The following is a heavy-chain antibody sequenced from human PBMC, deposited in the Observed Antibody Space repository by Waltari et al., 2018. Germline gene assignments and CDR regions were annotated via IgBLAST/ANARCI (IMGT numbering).Heavy chain of an antibody. D-gene: IGHD3-3*01. CDR3: AVLRFLRWFVDY. J-gene: IGHJ4*02. Sequence: DVQLVETGGGLIQPGGSLRLSCAASGFTVNNNYMGWVRQAPGRGLVWVSVVYYGDTTFYAGSVKGRFTVSTDASKNTLFLQMNSLRADDTAVYYCAVLRFLRWFVDYWGQGLPVTVSS. CDR1: GFTVNNNY. CDR2: VYYGDTT. V-gene: IGHV3-53*02.